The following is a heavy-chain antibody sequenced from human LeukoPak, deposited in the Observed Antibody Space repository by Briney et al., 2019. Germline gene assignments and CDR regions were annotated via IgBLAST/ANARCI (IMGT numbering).Heavy chain of an antibody. CDR1: GFTFTSYR. CDR3: ARESSGWGPCYDY. Sequence: GGSLRLSCAASGFTFTSYRMTWVRQAPGKGLEWVSSISSSSSSIYYADSVKGRFTISRDNAKNSLYLQMNSLRAEDTAVYYCARESSGWGPCYDYWGQGTLVTVSS. J-gene: IGHJ4*02. D-gene: IGHD6-19*01. V-gene: IGHV3-21*01. CDR2: ISSSSSSI.